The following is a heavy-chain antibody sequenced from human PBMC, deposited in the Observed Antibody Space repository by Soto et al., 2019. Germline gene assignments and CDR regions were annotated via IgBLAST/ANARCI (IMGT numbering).Heavy chain of an antibody. CDR3: ATTRYYYGSASYFDF. CDR2: TYYRSKWYN. V-gene: IGHV6-1*01. Sequence: SQTLSLTCAISWDSVSSNSAAWNWIRQSPSRGLEWLGETYYRSKWYNHYAVSVKSRITLRSDTSKKEFSLHLNSVTPEDTGVYLCATTRYYYGSASYFDFLGRGIPVTFSS. J-gene: IGHJ4*02. CDR1: WDSVSSNSAA. D-gene: IGHD3-10*01.